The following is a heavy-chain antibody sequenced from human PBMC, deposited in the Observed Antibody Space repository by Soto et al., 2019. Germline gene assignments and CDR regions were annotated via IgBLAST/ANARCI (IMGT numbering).Heavy chain of an antibody. J-gene: IGHJ6*02. CDR1: GSSISSYY. CDR3: ARDYRYCSSTSCDSGMDV. V-gene: IGHV4-59*01. Sequence: RSETLSITCTVSGSSISSYYWSWIRQPPGKGLEWIGYIYYSGSTNYNPSLKSRVTISVDTSKNQCSLKLSSVTAADTAVYYCARDYRYCSSTSCDSGMDVWGQGTTVTVSS. D-gene: IGHD2-2*01. CDR2: IYYSGST.